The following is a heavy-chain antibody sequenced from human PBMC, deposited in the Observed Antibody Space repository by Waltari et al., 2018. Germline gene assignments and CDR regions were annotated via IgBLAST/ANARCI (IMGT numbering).Heavy chain of an antibody. CDR3: ARVRRVPRYYFDY. V-gene: IGHV4-34*01. J-gene: IGHJ4*02. CDR1: GGSFSGYY. D-gene: IGHD3-3*01. Sequence: QVQLQQWGAGLLKPSETLSLTCAVYGGSFSGYYWSWIRQPPGKGLEWIGEINHSGSTNYNPSLKSRVTISVDTSKNQFSLKLSSVTAADTAVYYCARVRRVPRYYFDYWGQGTLVTVSS. CDR2: INHSGST.